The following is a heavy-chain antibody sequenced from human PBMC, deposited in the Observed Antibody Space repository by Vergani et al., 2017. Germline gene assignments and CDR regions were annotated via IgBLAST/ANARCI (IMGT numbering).Heavy chain of an antibody. J-gene: IGHJ4*02. CDR3: ARYHTAMAPCFDY. Sequence: QLQLQESGPGLVKPSQTLSLTCAVSGGSISSGGYSWSWIRQPPGKGLEWIGYIYHSGSTYYNPSLKSRVTISVDRSKNQLSLKLSSVTAADTAVYYCARYHTAMAPCFDYWGQGTLVTVSS. V-gene: IGHV4-30-2*01. D-gene: IGHD5-18*01. CDR1: GGSISSGGYS. CDR2: IYHSGST.